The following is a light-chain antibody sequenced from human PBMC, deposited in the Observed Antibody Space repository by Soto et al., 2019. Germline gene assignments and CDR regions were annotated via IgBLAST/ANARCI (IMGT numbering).Light chain of an antibody. CDR1: QSIRSN. V-gene: IGKV3-15*01. J-gene: IGKJ1*01. Sequence: EIVVTQSPDTLSVSPGEGATLSCRVSQSIRSNLAWYQQRPGQAPRLLMYGASTRADGIPARFTGSGSGTEFTLTISSLQSEDFAVYYCQQYHIWPPWTSGQGTKVDIK. CDR2: GAS. CDR3: QQYHIWPPWT.